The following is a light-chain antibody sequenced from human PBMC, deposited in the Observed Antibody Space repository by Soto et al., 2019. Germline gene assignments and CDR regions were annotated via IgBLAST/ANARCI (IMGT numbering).Light chain of an antibody. Sequence: QSALTQPRSVSGSPGQSVTISCTGTSRDVGGHNYVSWYQQHPGKVPKLIIYDVTKRPSGVPDRFSGSKSGNTASLTISGLQAEDEADYYCCSYAGSSTFVFGTGNKLTVL. V-gene: IGLV2-11*01. CDR1: SRDVGGHNY. CDR3: CSYAGSSTFV. J-gene: IGLJ1*01. CDR2: DVT.